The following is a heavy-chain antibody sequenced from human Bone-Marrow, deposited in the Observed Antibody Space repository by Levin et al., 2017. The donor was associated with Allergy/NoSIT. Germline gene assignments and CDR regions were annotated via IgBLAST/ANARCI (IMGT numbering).Heavy chain of an antibody. D-gene: IGHD6-13*01. J-gene: IGHJ1*01. CDR2: ISYDGSNK. CDR3: AKGAAAAPGDFQH. V-gene: IGHV3-30*18. Sequence: GESLKISCAASGFTFSSYGMHWVRQAPGKGLEWVAVISYDGSNKYYADSVKGRFTISRDNSKNTLYLQMNSLRAEDTAVYYCAKGAAAAPGDFQHWGQGTLVTVSS. CDR1: GFTFSSYG.